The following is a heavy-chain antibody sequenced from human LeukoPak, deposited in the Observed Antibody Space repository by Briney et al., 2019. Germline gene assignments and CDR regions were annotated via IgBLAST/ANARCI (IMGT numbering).Heavy chain of an antibody. V-gene: IGHV4-4*07. CDR3: ARDMVPIGDYDSSGYDY. D-gene: IGHD3-22*01. J-gene: IGHJ4*02. CDR2: IYTSGST. CDR1: GGSISSYY. Sequence: PSETLSLTCTVSGGSISSYYWSWIRQPAGKGLEWIGRIYTSGSTNYNPSLKSRVTMSVDTSKNQFSLKLSSVTAADTAVYYCARDMVPIGDYDSSGYDYWGQGTLVTVSS.